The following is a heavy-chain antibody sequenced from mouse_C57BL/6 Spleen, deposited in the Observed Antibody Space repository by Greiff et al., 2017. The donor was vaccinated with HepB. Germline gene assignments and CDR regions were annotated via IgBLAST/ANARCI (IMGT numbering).Heavy chain of an antibody. CDR3: ARGYSNYDY. J-gene: IGHJ2*01. D-gene: IGHD2-5*01. CDR2: IDPSDSYT. CDR1: GYTFTSYW. V-gene: IGHV1-69*01. Sequence: VKLQQPGAELVMPGASVKLSCKASGYTFTSYWMHWVKQRPGQGLEWIGEIDPSDSYTNYNQKFKGKSTLTVDKSSSTAYMQLSSLTSEDSAVYYCARGYSNYDYWGQGTTLTVSS.